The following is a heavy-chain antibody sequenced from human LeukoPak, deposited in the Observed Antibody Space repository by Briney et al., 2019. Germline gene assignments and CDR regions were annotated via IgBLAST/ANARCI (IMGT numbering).Heavy chain of an antibody. CDR1: GGTFSSYA. CDR2: IIPIFGTA. D-gene: IGHD3-22*01. Sequence: ASVKVSCKASGGTFSSYAISWVRQAPGQGLEWMGRIIPIFGTANYAQKFQGRVTIATDESTSTAYMELSSLRSEDTAVYYCAREAYYYDSSGYYHPLDYWGQGTLVTVSS. J-gene: IGHJ4*02. CDR3: AREAYYYDSSGYYHPLDY. V-gene: IGHV1-69*05.